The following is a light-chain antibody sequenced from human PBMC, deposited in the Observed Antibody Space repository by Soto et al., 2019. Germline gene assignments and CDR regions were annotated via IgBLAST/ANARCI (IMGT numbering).Light chain of an antibody. Sequence: ESVLAQSPATLSLSPWERATLSCRASQSLDSSLAWFQQKPGQAPRLLIYDVSYRASGIPASFSGSRSGTDFTLTISSLEPEDFAVYYCQMRTNWSWTFGQGTKVDIK. CDR1: QSLDSS. J-gene: IGKJ1*01. CDR2: DVS. CDR3: QMRTNWSWT. V-gene: IGKV3-11*01.